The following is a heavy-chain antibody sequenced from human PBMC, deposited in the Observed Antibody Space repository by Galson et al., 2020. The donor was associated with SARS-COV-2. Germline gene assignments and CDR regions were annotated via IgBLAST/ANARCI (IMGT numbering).Heavy chain of an antibody. CDR1: GFSFSTYA. CDR3: ATGCGGECGLFDH. CDR2: ILSDGSQK. J-gene: IGHJ4*02. D-gene: IGHD2-21*01. V-gene: IGHV3-30-3*01. Sequence: SCAASGFSFSTYAMNWVRQAPGKGLEWVAIILSDGSQKHYADSVKGRFTISRDNYKNTMYLEMSSLRAEDTAVYYCATGCGGECGLFDHWGQGTLVTVSS.